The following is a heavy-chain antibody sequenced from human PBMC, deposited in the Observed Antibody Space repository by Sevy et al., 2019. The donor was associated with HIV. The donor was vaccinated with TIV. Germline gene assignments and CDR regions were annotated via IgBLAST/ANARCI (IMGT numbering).Heavy chain of an antibody. CDR2: PRNKANSYAT. J-gene: IGHJ3*02. CDR3: ATGGFSSGWLDAFDI. Sequence: GGSLRLSCAASGFTFSDHYMDWVRRAPGKGLEWVGHPRNKANSYATEYAAYVKGRITISRDDSKNSLYLQMNSLKTEDTAVYYCATGGFSSGWLDAFDIWGQGTMVTVSS. D-gene: IGHD6-19*01. V-gene: IGHV3-72*01. CDR1: GFTFSDHY.